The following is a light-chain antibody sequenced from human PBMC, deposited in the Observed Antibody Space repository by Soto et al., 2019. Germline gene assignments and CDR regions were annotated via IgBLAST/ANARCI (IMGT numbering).Light chain of an antibody. J-gene: IGLJ1*01. CDR1: SFNIGGNS. CDR3: GSWDSSLSAYV. Sequence: SVLTQPPSVSAAQGQKVTISCSGSSFNIGGNSVSWYQQLPGTAPKLLIYDDNKRPSGIPDRFSGSKSGTSATLGITGFQTGDEADYYCGSWDSSLSAYVFGTGTKVTVL. CDR2: DDN. V-gene: IGLV1-51*01.